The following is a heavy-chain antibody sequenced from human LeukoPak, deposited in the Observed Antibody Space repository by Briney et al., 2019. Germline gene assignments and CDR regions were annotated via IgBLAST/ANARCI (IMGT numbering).Heavy chain of an antibody. V-gene: IGHV3-74*01. CDR1: RFTFSSYA. Sequence: GGSLRLSCAASRFTFSSYAMNGVRQAPGKGLVWVSRVNSDGSTTNYADSVKGRFTISRDNAENTLYMRMNSLRPEDTAVYYCARGYYSSSRFDSWGQGTLVTVSS. CDR2: VNSDGSTT. J-gene: IGHJ4*02. CDR3: ARGYYSSSRFDS. D-gene: IGHD6-13*01.